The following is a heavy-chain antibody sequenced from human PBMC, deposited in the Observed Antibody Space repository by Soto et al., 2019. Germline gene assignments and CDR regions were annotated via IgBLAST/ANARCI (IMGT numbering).Heavy chain of an antibody. J-gene: IGHJ4*02. V-gene: IGHV4-59*01. CDR3: VSYDRQSGRYSLDY. D-gene: IGHD3-10*01. Sequence: SETLSLTCTVSGDSISYYYWSWIRQPPGKGLEWIGYVYYDGSTNYNPSLESRVTMSIDTSKKQFPLKLSSVIAADTAVYYCVSYDRQSGRYSLDYWGQGILVTVSS. CDR1: GDSISYYY. CDR2: VYYDGST.